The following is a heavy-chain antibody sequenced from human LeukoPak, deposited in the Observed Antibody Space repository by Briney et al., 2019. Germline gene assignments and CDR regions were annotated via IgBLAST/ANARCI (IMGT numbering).Heavy chain of an antibody. J-gene: IGHJ4*02. CDR3: ARGWWNYVS. D-gene: IGHD1-7*01. CDR1: GFTFSDSY. V-gene: IGHV3-11*04. Sequence: PGGSLRLSCAASGFTFSDSYMTWIRQAPGKGLEWVSYISGSGTIMYYADSVKGRFTISRDNAKNSLFLQMNSLRAEDTAVYYCARGWWNYVSWGQGTLVTDSS. CDR2: ISGSGTIM.